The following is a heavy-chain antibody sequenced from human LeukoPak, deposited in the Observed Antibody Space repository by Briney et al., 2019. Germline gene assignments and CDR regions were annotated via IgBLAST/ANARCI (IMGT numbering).Heavy chain of an antibody. CDR2: ISYDGSNK. Sequence: GRSLRLSCAASGFTFSSYALHWVRQTPGKGLEWVAVISYDGSNKYYADSVKGRFTISRDNSKNTLYLQMNSLRADDTAVYYCARGDSIVVVIASYYFDYWGQGTLVTVSS. CDR1: GFTFSSYA. D-gene: IGHD2-21*01. J-gene: IGHJ4*02. V-gene: IGHV3-30-3*01. CDR3: ARGDSIVVVIASYYFDY.